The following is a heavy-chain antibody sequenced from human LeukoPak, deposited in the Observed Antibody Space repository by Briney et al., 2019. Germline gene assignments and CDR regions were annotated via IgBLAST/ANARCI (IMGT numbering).Heavy chain of an antibody. D-gene: IGHD3-10*01. J-gene: IGHJ4*02. CDR3: ARAPGSGTQGYYFDY. Sequence: GGSLRLSCAASGFTFSSYNMTWVRQAPGKGLEWVSSISSSSSNIYYADSVKGRFTISRDNAKNSLYLQMNSLTAEDTAVYYCARAPGSGTQGYYFDYWGQGTLVTVSS. CDR2: ISSSSSNI. CDR1: GFTFSSYN. V-gene: IGHV3-21*01.